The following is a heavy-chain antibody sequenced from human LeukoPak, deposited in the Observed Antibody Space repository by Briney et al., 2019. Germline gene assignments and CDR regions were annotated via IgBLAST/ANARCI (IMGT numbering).Heavy chain of an antibody. J-gene: IGHJ3*02. CDR1: GGSISSGGYY. CDR3: ARASAFGVVIQVEAFDI. V-gene: IGHV4-31*03. Sequence: SETLSLTCTVSGGSISSGGYYWSWIRQHPGKGLEWIGYIYYSGSTYYNPSLKSRVTISVDTSKNQFSLKLSSATAAGTAVYYCARASAFGVVIQVEAFDIWGQGTMVTVSS. D-gene: IGHD3-3*01. CDR2: IYYSGST.